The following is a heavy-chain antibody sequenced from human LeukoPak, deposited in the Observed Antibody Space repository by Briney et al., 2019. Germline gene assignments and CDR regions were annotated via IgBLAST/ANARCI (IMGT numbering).Heavy chain of an antibody. D-gene: IGHD2-15*01. CDR1: GGSISSYY. Sequence: SETLSLTCTVSGGSISSYYWSWIRQPPGKGLEWIGEINHSGSTNYNPSLKSRVTISVDTSKNQFSLKLSSVTAADTAVYYCARGYCSGGSCYSYFDYWGQGTLVTVSS. J-gene: IGHJ4*02. CDR3: ARGYCSGGSCYSYFDY. V-gene: IGHV4-34*01. CDR2: INHSGST.